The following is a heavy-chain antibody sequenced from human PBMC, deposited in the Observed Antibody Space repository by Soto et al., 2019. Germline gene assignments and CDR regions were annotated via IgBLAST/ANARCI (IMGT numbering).Heavy chain of an antibody. CDR1: GFTFSSYG. CDR3: ARERTYCSGGSCYPHFDY. V-gene: IGHV3-33*01. J-gene: IGHJ4*02. D-gene: IGHD2-15*01. Sequence: QVQLVESGGGVVQPGRSLRLSCAASGFTFSSYGMHWVRQAPGKGLEWVAVIWYDGSNKYYADSVKGRFTISRDNSKNTLYLQMNSLRAEDTAVYYCARERTYCSGGSCYPHFDYWGQGTLVTVSS. CDR2: IWYDGSNK.